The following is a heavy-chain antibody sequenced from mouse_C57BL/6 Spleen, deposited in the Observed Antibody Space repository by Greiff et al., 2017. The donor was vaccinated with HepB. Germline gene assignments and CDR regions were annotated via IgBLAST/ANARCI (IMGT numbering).Heavy chain of an antibody. D-gene: IGHD1-1*01. CDR1: GYTFTSYG. J-gene: IGHJ4*01. Sequence: QVQLQQSGAELARPGASVKLSCKASGYTFTSYGISWVKQRTGQGLEWIGEIYPRSGNTYYNEKFKGKATLTADKSSSTAYMELRSLTSEDSAVYFCARYYGSSYYAMDYWGQGTSVTVSS. V-gene: IGHV1-81*01. CDR2: IYPRSGNT. CDR3: ARYYGSSYYAMDY.